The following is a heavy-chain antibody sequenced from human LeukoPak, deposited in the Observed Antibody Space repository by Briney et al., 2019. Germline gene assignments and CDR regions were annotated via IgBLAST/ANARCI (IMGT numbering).Heavy chain of an antibody. D-gene: IGHD2-15*01. CDR1: GFTFDYYW. J-gene: IGHJ4*02. CDR3: ARGWGERGKCRGGTCNNPQFDY. V-gene: IGHV3-7*01. Sequence: GGSLRLSCAASGFTFDYYWMTWVRQAPGKGLEWLANIKESGSEKYYVDSVKGRITISRDNAKNSLYLQMNSLREDTAVYYCARGWGERGKCRGGTCNNPQFDYWGRGTLVTVSS. CDR2: IKESGSEK.